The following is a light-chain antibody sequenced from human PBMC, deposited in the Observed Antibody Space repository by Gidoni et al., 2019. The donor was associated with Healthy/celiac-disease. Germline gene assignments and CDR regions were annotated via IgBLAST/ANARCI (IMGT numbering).Light chain of an antibody. J-gene: IGKJ4*01. CDR1: QSISSY. Sequence: DIQMTQSPSSLSASVGDRVTITCRASQSISSYLNLYQQKPGKAPKLLIHAASSLQSGVPSRFSGRGSGTDFTLTISSLQPEDFATYYCQQSYSTPLTFGGGTKVEIK. V-gene: IGKV1-39*01. CDR2: AAS. CDR3: QQSYSTPLT.